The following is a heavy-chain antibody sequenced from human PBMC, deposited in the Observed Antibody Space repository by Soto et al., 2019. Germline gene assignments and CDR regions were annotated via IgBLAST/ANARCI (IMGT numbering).Heavy chain of an antibody. D-gene: IGHD2-15*01. Sequence: GGYLRLSWAASGFTFSSYGMHWVRQAPGKEQEWVAVISNDGSNKYYADSVKGRFTISRDNSKNTLYLQMNSPRAEDTAVYYCAKDGLGYCSGGSCYSYDYWGQGP. J-gene: IGHJ4*02. CDR3: AKDGLGYCSGGSCYSYDY. CDR1: GFTFSSYG. CDR2: ISNDGSNK. V-gene: IGHV3-30*18.